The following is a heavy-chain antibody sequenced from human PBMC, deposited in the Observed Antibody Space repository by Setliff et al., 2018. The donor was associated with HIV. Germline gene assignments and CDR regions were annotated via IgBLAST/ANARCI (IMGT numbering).Heavy chain of an antibody. V-gene: IGHV3-15*01. CDR2: IKKSSDGGTT. J-gene: IGHJ5*02. CDR3: TTEDPWLRFGH. CDR1: GFTFNNAW. D-gene: IGHD5-12*01. Sequence: GGSLRLSCAVSGFTFNNAWMNWVRQAPGKGLEWLGRIKKSSDGGTTDYAAPVKGRFTISRDDSKTTLYLQMNSLKTEDTAVYYCTTEDPWLRFGHWGQGTLVTVSS.